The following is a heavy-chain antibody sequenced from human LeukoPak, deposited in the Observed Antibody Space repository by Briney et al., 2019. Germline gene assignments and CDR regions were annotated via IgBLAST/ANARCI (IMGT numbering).Heavy chain of an antibody. D-gene: IGHD6-13*01. CDR2: ISFDGNKK. CDR1: GFTFNNYA. Sequence: PGGSLRLSCAASGFTFNNYAMHWVRQAPGKGLEWVAVISFDGNKKYYADSVKGRFTVSRDSSKNTLFLQMSSLRVEDTAVYYCVKPGGSSLYSPFDPWGQGTLVTVSS. CDR3: VKPGGSSLYSPFDP. V-gene: IGHV3-30*04. J-gene: IGHJ5*02.